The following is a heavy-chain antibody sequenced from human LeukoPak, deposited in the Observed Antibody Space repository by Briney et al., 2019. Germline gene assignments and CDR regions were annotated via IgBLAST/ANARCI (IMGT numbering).Heavy chain of an antibody. CDR3: AKAHYDSSGYYYTFDY. J-gene: IGHJ4*02. V-gene: IGHV3-23*01. CDR1: GFTFSSYA. CDR2: ISGSGGST. D-gene: IGHD3-22*01. Sequence: GGSLRLSCAASGFTFSSYAMSWVRQAPGKGLEWVSAISGSGGSTYYADSVKGRFTTSRDNSKNTLYLQMNSLRAEDTAVYYCAKAHYDSSGYYYTFDYWGQGTLVTVSS.